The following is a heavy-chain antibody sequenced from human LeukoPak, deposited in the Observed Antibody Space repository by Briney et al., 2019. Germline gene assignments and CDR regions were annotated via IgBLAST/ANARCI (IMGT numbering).Heavy chain of an antibody. CDR3: ARGRITMIVQLGLYYFDY. D-gene: IGHD3-22*01. CDR1: GGSFSGYY. CDR2: TNHSGST. Sequence: PSETLSLTCAVYGGSFSGYYWSWIRQPPGKGLEWIGETNHSGSTNYNPSLKSRVTISVDTSKNQFSLKLSSVTAADTAVYYCARGRITMIVQLGLYYFDYWGQGTLVTVSS. J-gene: IGHJ4*02. V-gene: IGHV4-34*01.